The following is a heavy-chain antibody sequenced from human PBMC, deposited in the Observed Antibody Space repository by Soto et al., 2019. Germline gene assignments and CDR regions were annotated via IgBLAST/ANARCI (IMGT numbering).Heavy chain of an antibody. V-gene: IGHV4-31*03. CDR2: IYVTGAV. CDR1: GAALNSGNYY. J-gene: IGHJ5*02. CDR3: ARLRIATNNYKWFDP. D-gene: IGHD2-21*01. Sequence: SETLSLTCSVSGAALNSGNYYWSWIRQVPGKGLEWIGHIYVTGAVNYNPSLRDRITISQDTSERQFSLNLRLVTAADTAVYYCARLRIATNNYKWFDPWGQGTLVTVSS.